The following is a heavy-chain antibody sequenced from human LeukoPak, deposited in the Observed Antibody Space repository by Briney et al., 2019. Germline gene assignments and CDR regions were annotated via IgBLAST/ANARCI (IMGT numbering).Heavy chain of an antibody. CDR2: FDPEDGET. V-gene: IGHV1-24*01. CDR3: AVTNYGSGSYYSSY. J-gene: IGHJ4*02. CDR1: GYTLTELS. Sequence: ASVKVSCKVSGYTLTELSMHWVRQAPGKGLEWMGGFDPEDGETIYAQKFQGRVTITADESTSTAYMELSSLRSEDTAVYYCAVTNYGSGSYYSSYWGQGTLVTVSS. D-gene: IGHD3-10*01.